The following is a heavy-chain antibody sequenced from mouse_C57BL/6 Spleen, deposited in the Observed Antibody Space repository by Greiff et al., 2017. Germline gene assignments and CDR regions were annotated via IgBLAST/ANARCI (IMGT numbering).Heavy chain of an antibody. Sequence: LVESGAELVRPGSSVKMSCKTSGYTFTSYGINWVKQRPGQGLEWIGYIYIGNGYTEYNEKFKGKATLTSDTSSSTAYMQLSSLTSEDSAIYVCARGGSTMVTTNWFAYWGQGTLVTVSA. V-gene: IGHV1-58*01. D-gene: IGHD2-2*01. CDR2: IYIGNGYT. J-gene: IGHJ3*01. CDR3: ARGGSTMVTTNWFAY. CDR1: GYTFTSYG.